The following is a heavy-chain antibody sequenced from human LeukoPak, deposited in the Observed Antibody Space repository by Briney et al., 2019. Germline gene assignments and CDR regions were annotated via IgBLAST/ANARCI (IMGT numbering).Heavy chain of an antibody. Sequence: GGSLRLSCAASGFTFSSYWMHWVRQAPGKGLVWVSRINSDGSSTSYADSVKGRFTISRDNAKNSLYLQMNSLRAEDTAVYYCARAPCVGGTCYGGFDYWGQGTLVTVSS. V-gene: IGHV3-74*01. CDR1: GFTFSSYW. CDR2: INSDGSST. J-gene: IGHJ4*02. D-gene: IGHD2-15*01. CDR3: ARAPCVGGTCYGGFDY.